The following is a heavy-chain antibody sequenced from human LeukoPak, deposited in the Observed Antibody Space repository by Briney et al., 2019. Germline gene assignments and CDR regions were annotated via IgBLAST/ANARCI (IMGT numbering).Heavy chain of an antibody. CDR2: IDTSGNT. V-gene: IGHV4-4*07. Sequence: SETLSLTCTVSGGSISSYYWSWIRQPAGKGLEWIGRIDTSGNTNYKPSLKSRVTMSVDTSKNQFSLKLNSVTAADTAVYYCARVSSSWYQDWYFDLCGRGTLVTVSS. J-gene: IGHJ2*01. CDR3: ARVSSSWYQDWYFDL. D-gene: IGHD6-13*01. CDR1: GGSISSYY.